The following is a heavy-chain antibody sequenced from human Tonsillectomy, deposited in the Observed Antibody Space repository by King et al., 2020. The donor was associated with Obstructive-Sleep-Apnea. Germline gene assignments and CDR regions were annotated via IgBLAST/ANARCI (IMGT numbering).Heavy chain of an antibody. CDR3: ARGSGAADVNWFDP. J-gene: IGHJ5*02. D-gene: IGHD6-13*01. Sequence: VQLQQWGAGLLKPTDTLSLTCAVYGGSFCDYYWSLIRQPPGKGLEGIGEINHSGSSNSNPSLKRRVTISVDMSKNQFSLKLTFVTAADTAVYYCARGSGAADVNWFDPWGQGALVTVSS. CDR1: GGSFCDYY. V-gene: IGHV4-34*01. CDR2: INHSGSS.